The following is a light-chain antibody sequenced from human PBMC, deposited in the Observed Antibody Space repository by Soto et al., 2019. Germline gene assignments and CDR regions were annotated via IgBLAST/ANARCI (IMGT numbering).Light chain of an antibody. V-gene: IGLV2-23*01. J-gene: IGLJ3*02. CDR2: EGS. CDR3: CSYAGSRSWV. Sequence: QPASVSGSPGQSITMSCTGTINDVGNYNLVSWYQQHPGKAPKLMIYEGSKRPSGVSNRFSGSKSGNTASLTISGLQAEDEADYYCCSYAGSRSWVFGGGTKLTVL. CDR1: INDVGNYNL.